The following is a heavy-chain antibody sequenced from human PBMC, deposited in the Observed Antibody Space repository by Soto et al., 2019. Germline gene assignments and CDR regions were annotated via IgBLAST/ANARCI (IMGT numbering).Heavy chain of an antibody. CDR1: GFTFSSYG. Sequence: QVQLVESGGGVVQPGRSLRLSCAASGFTFSSYGMHWVRQAPGKGLEWVAVIWYDGSNKYYADSVKGRFTISRDNSKNTLYLQMNSLRAEDTAVYYCARDTARYKVRIYYGMDVWGQGTTVTVSS. J-gene: IGHJ6*02. V-gene: IGHV3-33*01. D-gene: IGHD3-10*01. CDR2: IWYDGSNK. CDR3: ARDTARYKVRIYYGMDV.